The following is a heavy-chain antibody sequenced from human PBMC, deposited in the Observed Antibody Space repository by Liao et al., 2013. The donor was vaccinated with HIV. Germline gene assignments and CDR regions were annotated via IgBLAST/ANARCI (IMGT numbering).Heavy chain of an antibody. CDR1: GGSFSGYY. J-gene: IGHJ4*02. CDR3: ARGSGIAGRRGFDF. Sequence: QVQLQQWGAGLLKPSETLSLTCAVYGGSFSGYYWSWIRQPPGKGLEWIGEINHSGSTNYNPSLKSRVTISVDTSKNQFSLKLSSVTAADTAVYYCARGSGIAGRRGFDFWGRGNPGHRLL. CDR2: INHSGST. D-gene: IGHD6-6*01. V-gene: IGHV4-34*01.